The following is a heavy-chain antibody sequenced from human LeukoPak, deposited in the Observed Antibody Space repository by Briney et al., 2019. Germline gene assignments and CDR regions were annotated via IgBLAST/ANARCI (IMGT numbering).Heavy chain of an antibody. CDR3: ARRRGYSGYGHFDY. Sequence: SETLSLTCAVYGGSFSGYYWSWIRQPPGKGLEWLGEINHSGSTNYNPSLKSRVTISVDTSKNQFSLKLSSVTAADTAVYYCARRRGYSGYGHFDYWGQGTLVTVSS. V-gene: IGHV4-34*01. J-gene: IGHJ4*02. D-gene: IGHD5-12*01. CDR1: GGSFSGYY. CDR2: INHSGST.